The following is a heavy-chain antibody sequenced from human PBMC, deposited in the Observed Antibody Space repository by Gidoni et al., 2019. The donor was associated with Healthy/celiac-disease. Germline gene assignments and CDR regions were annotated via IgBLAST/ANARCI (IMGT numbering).Heavy chain of an antibody. CDR1: GGSIRSGGYY. J-gene: IGHJ5*02. V-gene: IGHV4-31*03. CDR3: ARVSVLRYDGLVIREWFDP. D-gene: IGHD3-9*01. CDR2: IYYSGST. Sequence: QVQLQESDPGLVKPSQTLSLTCTVPGGSIRSGGYYWSWIRQHPGKGLEWIGYIYYSGSTYYNPSLKSRVTISVDTSKNQFSLKLSSVTAADTAVYYCARVSVLRYDGLVIREWFDPWGQGTLVTVSS.